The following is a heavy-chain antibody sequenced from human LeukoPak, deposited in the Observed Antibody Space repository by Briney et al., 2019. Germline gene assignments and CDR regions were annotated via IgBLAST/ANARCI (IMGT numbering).Heavy chain of an antibody. CDR2: IYYSGST. CDR3: AREKVEETYYYYMDA. Sequence: SETLSLTCTVSGGSISSSSYYWGWIRQPPGKGLEWIGSIYYSGSTYYNPSLKSRVTISVDKSKNQFSLKLSSVTAADTAVYYCAREKVEETYYYYMDAWGKGTTVTVSS. V-gene: IGHV4-39*07. J-gene: IGHJ6*03. CDR1: GGSISSSSYY.